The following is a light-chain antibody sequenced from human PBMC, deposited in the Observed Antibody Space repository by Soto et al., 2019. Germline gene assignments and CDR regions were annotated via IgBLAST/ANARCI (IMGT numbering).Light chain of an antibody. CDR1: QSVTNY. CDR3: QQRLNWPPN. J-gene: IGKJ1*01. Sequence: EILLTQSPDTLSLSPWERATLSCRATQSVTNYIAWYQQRPGQAPRLLIYDASNRASGVPAKFSGSGSGTDFTLTISDLEPADFGLYYCQQRLNWPPNFGQGTKVDIK. CDR2: DAS. V-gene: IGKV3-11*01.